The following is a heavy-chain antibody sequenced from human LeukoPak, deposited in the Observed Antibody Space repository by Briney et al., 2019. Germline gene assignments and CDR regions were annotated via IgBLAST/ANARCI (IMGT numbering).Heavy chain of an antibody. CDR3: AKAGIGVVGYFDY. CDR2: IRGSGGGT. D-gene: IGHD6-19*01. Sequence: GGSLGLSCAASGFTFSSYAMSWVRQAPGEGLEWVSAIRGSGGGTYYADSVKGRFTISRDNSKNTLYLQMNSLRDEDTALYYCAKAGIGVVGYFDYWGQGTLVTVSS. J-gene: IGHJ4*02. CDR1: GFTFSSYA. V-gene: IGHV3-23*01.